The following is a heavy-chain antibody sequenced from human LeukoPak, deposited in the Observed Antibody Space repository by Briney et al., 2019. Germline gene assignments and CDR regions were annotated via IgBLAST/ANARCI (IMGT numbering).Heavy chain of an antibody. J-gene: IGHJ6*02. V-gene: IGHV4-30-4*01. CDR2: IYYSRST. Sequence: EPSQTLSLTCTVSGGSISTSDYYWSSIRQPPGKGLEWIGYIYYSRSTHYNPSLNSRATITANTSTKQMSRKMNSAPAADSAVYYCVRQEDGYHDWSRSRKYYYYGMDIWGQGTTVTVSS. D-gene: IGHD5-24*01. CDR1: GGSISTSDYY. CDR3: VRQEDGYHDWSRSRKYYYYGMDI.